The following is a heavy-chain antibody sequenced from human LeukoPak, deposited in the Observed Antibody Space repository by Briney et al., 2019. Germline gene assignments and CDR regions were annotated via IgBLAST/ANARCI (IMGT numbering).Heavy chain of an antibody. Sequence: GGSLRLSCAASGFTFSTYWIHWVRQAPGKGLEWVAVISYDGSNKYYADSVKGRFTISRDNSKNTLYLQMSSLRAEDTAVYYCARDSDGYPLKYWGQGTLVTVSS. D-gene: IGHD3-22*01. V-gene: IGHV3-30*15. J-gene: IGHJ4*02. CDR2: ISYDGSNK. CDR3: ARDSDGYPLKY. CDR1: GFTFSTYW.